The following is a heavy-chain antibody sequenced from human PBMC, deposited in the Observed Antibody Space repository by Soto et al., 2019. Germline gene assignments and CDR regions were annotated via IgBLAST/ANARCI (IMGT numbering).Heavy chain of an antibody. CDR1: GASFSGYY. Sequence: SETLSLTCAVYGASFSGYYWSWIRQPPGKGLEWIGEINHSGSTNYNPSLKSRVTISVDTSKNQFSLKLSSVTAADTAVYYCARSSTSANYFDYWGQGTLVTVSS. J-gene: IGHJ4*02. V-gene: IGHV4-34*01. D-gene: IGHD2-2*01. CDR2: INHSGST. CDR3: ARSSTSANYFDY.